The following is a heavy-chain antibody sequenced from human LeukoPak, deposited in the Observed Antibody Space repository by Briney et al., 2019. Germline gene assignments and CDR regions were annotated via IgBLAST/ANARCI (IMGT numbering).Heavy chain of an antibody. D-gene: IGHD1-1*01. CDR1: GFTFSDHY. CDR3: VRGYRGFDS. J-gene: IGHJ4*02. Sequence: GGSLRLSCTASGFTFSDHYMDWVRQAPGKGLEWVARIRNKANSYTTVHAASVKDRFTISRDDSKSLYLQMSSLTTEDTAVSHCVRGYRGFDSWGQGTLVTVSS. CDR2: IRNKANSYTT. V-gene: IGHV3-72*01.